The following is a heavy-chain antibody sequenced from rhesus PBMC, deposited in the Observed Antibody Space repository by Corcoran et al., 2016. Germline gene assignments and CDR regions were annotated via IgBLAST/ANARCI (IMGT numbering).Heavy chain of an antibody. CDR3: AKDCGYSGYSFGFDY. D-gene: IGHD5-30*01. J-gene: IGHJ4*01. V-gene: IGHV4-127*01. Sequence: QVQLQESGPGLVKPSETLSLTCAVSGYCISEVYGGRRVRQPPGKGQGGGGVWSISGGSCSTHYYPSLENRVTTSTDTSQNQFSLKLSSVTAADTAVYYCAKDCGYSGYSFGFDYWGQGVLVTVSS. CDR1: GYCISEVYG. CDR2: ISGGSCST.